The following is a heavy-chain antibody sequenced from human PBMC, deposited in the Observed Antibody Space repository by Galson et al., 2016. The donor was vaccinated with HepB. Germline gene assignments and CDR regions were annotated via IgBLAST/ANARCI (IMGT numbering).Heavy chain of an antibody. CDR2: IYSSAST. D-gene: IGHD6-6*01. CDR1: GFIVSNNY. Sequence: SLRLSCAASGFIVSNNYMSWVRQAPGKGLEWVSLIYSSASTYHADSVKGRFFISRDNSKNMVHREMNTLRAEDTAVYYCARAHGSSSRHLDYWGQGTLVTVSS. CDR3: ARAHGSSSRHLDY. V-gene: IGHV3-66*01. J-gene: IGHJ4*02.